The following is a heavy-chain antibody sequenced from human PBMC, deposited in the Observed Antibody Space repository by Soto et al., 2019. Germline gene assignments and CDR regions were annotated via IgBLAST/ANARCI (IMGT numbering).Heavy chain of an antibody. CDR3: AKGILGYSSGWKSDY. Sequence: GGSLRLSCAASGFTFSSYGMHWVRQAPGKGLEWVAVISYDGSNKYYADSVKGRFTISRDNSKNTLYLQMNSLRAEDTAVYYCAKGILGYSSGWKSDYWGQGTLVTVSS. D-gene: IGHD6-19*01. J-gene: IGHJ4*02. V-gene: IGHV3-30*18. CDR2: ISYDGSNK. CDR1: GFTFSSYG.